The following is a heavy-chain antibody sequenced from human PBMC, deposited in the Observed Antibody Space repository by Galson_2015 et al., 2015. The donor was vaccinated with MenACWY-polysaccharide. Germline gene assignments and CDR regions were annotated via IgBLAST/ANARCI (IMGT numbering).Heavy chain of an antibody. CDR3: ARGYYGSGSYSKRIDY. V-gene: IGHV7-4-1*02. D-gene: IGHD3-10*01. J-gene: IGHJ4*02. CDR1: GYTFTSYA. Sequence: SVKVSCKASGYTFTSYAMNWVRQAPGQGLEWMGWINTNTGNPTYAQGFTGRFVFSLDTSVSTAYLQISSLKAEDTAVYYCARGYYGSGSYSKRIDYWGQGTLVTVSS. CDR2: INTNTGNP.